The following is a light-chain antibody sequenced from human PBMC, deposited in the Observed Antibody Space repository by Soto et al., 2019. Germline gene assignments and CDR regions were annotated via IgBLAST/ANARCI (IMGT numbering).Light chain of an antibody. CDR3: QQYGTSPRT. V-gene: IGKV3-20*01. CDR2: GAS. Sequence: EVVLTQSPGTLSLSPGERATLSCRASQSIFSNYLAWYQQKSGQAPRLLIYGASNRATGIPDRFSGSGSGTDFTLTISSLEPEDFAVYYCQQYGTSPRTFGQGTKVEFK. CDR1: QSIFSNY. J-gene: IGKJ1*01.